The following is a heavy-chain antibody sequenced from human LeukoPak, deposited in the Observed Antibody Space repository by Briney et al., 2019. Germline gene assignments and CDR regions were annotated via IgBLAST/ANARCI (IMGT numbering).Heavy chain of an antibody. CDR1: GGSFSGYY. CDR3: ARGPHWGFMTANWFDP. D-gene: IGHD2-21*02. V-gene: IGHV4-34*01. Sequence: ASETLSLTCAVYGGSFSGYYWSWIRQPPGKGLEWIGEINHSGSTNYNPSLKSRVTISVDTSKNQFSLKLSSVTAADTAVYYCARGPHWGFMTANWFDPWGQGTLVTVSS. CDR2: INHSGST. J-gene: IGHJ5*02.